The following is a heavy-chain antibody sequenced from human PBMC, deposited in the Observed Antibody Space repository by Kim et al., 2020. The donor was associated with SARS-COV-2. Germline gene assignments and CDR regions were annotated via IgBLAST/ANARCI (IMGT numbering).Heavy chain of an antibody. Sequence: SETLSLTCTVSWGSISSSSYYWVWIRQPPGKGLEWIGSIYYNGDTYYNPSPKRRVTISVDKSKNKCSCQQSSVTAADTAAYYYARQGNACPSAWDFDY. CDR2: IYYNGDT. CDR3: ARQGNACPSAWDFDY. V-gene: IGHV4-39*01. CDR1: WGSISSSSYY. J-gene: IGHJ4*01. D-gene: IGHD6-19*01.